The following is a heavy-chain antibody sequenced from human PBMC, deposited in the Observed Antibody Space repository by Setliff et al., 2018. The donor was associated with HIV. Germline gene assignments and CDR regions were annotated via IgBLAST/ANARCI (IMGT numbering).Heavy chain of an antibody. CDR1: GYNLTNFD. CDR3: ATDGIGGCLSPMPDY. D-gene: IGHD3-16*01. J-gene: IGHJ4*02. Sequence: ASVKVSCKASGYNLTNFDINWVRQATGQGLEWMGWMNPQSGNTGVAQIFQGRLMMTRSTSTSTVEMELTILRSEDTAVYYCATDGIGGCLSPMPDYWGQGTQVTASS. CDR2: MNPQSGNT. V-gene: IGHV1-8*02.